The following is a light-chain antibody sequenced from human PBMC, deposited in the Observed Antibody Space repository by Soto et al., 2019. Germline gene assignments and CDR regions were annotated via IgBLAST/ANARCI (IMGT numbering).Light chain of an antibody. CDR3: GAWDDSLSAWV. CDR1: TSNIGSKT. V-gene: IGLV1-44*01. Sequence: QSVLTQPPSASGTPGQRVTISCSGSTSNIGSKTVSWYQQLPGSAPRVLIYNNNERPSGVPDRFSAYKSGTSASLAISGLRSEDEAVYYCGAWDDSLSAWVFGGGTKLTVL. J-gene: IGLJ3*02. CDR2: NNN.